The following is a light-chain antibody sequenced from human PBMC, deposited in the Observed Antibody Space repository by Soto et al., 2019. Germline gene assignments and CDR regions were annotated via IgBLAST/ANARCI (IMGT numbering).Light chain of an antibody. Sequence: QSVLTQPPSVSGAPGQRVTISCTGSSSNIGAGYDVHWYQQLPGTAPKLLIYGNSHPPSGVPDRFSGSKSGTSASLAITGLQAEDEADYYCQSYDSSLSGSGVFGTGTKLTVL. V-gene: IGLV1-40*01. CDR2: GNS. CDR3: QSYDSSLSGSGV. J-gene: IGLJ1*01. CDR1: SSNIGAGYD.